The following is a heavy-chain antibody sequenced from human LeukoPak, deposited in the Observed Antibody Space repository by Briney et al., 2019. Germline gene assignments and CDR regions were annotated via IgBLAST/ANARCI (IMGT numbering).Heavy chain of an antibody. CDR2: INPDSGGT. CDR3: ARAHLYGDYEYDY. CDR1: GYTFSDYY. Sequence: ASVKVSCKASGYTFSDYYMHWVRQAPGQGLEWMGWINPDSGGTKYAQKFQDRVTMTSDTSISTAYMELSSLRSEDTAVYYCARAHLYGDYEYDYWGQGTLVTVSS. V-gene: IGHV1-2*02. J-gene: IGHJ4*02. D-gene: IGHD4-17*01.